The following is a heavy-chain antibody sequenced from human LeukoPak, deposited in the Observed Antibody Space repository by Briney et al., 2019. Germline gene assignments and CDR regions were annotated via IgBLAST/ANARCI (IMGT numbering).Heavy chain of an antibody. CDR1: GFTFSNNC. CDR2: ISGSGGST. J-gene: IGHJ3*02. V-gene: IGHV3-23*01. D-gene: IGHD3-22*01. Sequence: GGSLRLSCATSGFTFSNNCLSGVRQAPGKGLEWVSAISGSGGSTYYADSVKGRFTISRDNSKNTLYLQMNSLRAEDTAVYYCAKDVSSGYYDGHDAFDIWGQGTMVTVSS. CDR3: AKDVSSGYYDGHDAFDI.